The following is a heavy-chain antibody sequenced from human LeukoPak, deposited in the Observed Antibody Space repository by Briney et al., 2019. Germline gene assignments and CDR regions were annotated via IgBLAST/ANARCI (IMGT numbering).Heavy chain of an antibody. J-gene: IGHJ4*02. CDR2: SSSSSYI. CDR1: GFTFSSYS. V-gene: IGHV3-21*01. CDR3: ARAGRAGRSAWIQLLFDY. Sequence: PGGSLRLSCAASGFTFSSYSMNWVRQAPGKGLEWVSSSSSSSYIYYADSVKGRFTISRDNAKNSLYLQMNSLRAEDTAVYYCARAGRAGRSAWIQLLFDYWGQGTLVTVSS. D-gene: IGHD5-18*01.